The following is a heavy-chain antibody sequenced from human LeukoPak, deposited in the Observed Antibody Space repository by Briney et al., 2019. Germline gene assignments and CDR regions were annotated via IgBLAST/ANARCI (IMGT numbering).Heavy chain of an antibody. CDR2: IIPIFGTA. Sequence: SVKASCKASGGTFSSYAISWVRQAPGQGLEWMGGIIPIFGTANYAQKFQGRVTITTDESTSTAYMELSSLRSEDTAVYYCARFCSSTSCQRPLPIWGQGTLVTVSS. D-gene: IGHD2-2*01. CDR1: GGTFSSYA. V-gene: IGHV1-69*05. J-gene: IGHJ4*02. CDR3: ARFCSSTSCQRPLPI.